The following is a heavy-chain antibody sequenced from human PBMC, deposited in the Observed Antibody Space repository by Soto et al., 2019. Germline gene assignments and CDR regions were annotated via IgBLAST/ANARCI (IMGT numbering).Heavy chain of an antibody. Sequence: QVPLVQSGAEVKKPGSSVKVSCKSSGDTFISYAISWVRQAPGKGLEWMGGVVPMFGIPNYAQKFQGRVTISADEPTSTAYLELSSLTTEDTAVYHCAREGSTVETAMVSQYFYGMDVWGQGTTVTVSS. CDR2: VVPMFGIP. V-gene: IGHV1-69*12. D-gene: IGHD5-18*01. CDR3: AREGSTVETAMVSQYFYGMDV. CDR1: GDTFISYA. J-gene: IGHJ6*02.